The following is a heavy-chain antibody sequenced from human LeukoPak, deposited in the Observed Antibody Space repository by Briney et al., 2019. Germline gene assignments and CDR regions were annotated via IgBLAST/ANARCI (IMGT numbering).Heavy chain of an antibody. V-gene: IGHV1-18*01. Sequence: ASVKVSCKASGYTFTSYGISWVRQAPGERPQWMGWIRAYNGNTNYAQKLQGRVTMTTDTSTSTAYMELRSLRSDDTAVYYCARLREYYYYMDVWGKGTTVTVSS. CDR3: ARLREYYYYMDV. CDR2: IRAYNGNT. D-gene: IGHD5-24*01. J-gene: IGHJ6*03. CDR1: GYTFTSYG.